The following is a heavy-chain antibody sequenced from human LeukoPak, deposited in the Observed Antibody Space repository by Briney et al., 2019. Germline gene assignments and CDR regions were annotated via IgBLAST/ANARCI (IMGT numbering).Heavy chain of an antibody. CDR2: INRDGSST. Sequence: PGGSLRLSCAASGLTFSSYWMHSVRQAPGKGLGWVSRINRDGSSTSYADSVKGRFTISRDNAKNTLYLQMNSLRAEDTAVYYCARGTHYDILTGYWGPDNYYMDVWGKGTTVTISS. CDR3: ARGTHYDILTGYWGPDNYYMDV. D-gene: IGHD3-9*01. CDR1: GLTFSSYW. J-gene: IGHJ6*03. V-gene: IGHV3-74*01.